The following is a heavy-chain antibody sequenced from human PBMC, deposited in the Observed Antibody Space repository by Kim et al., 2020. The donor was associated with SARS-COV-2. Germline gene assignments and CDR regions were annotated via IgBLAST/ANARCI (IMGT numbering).Heavy chain of an antibody. CDR2: GGST. Sequence: GGSTYYADSVKGRFTISRDNSKNTLYLQMNSLRAEDTAVYYCARGGSGDYWGQGTLVTVSS. CDR3: ARGGSGDY. J-gene: IGHJ4*02. V-gene: IGHV3-66*01.